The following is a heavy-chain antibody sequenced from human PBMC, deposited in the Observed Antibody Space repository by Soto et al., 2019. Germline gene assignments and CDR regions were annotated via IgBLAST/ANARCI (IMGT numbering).Heavy chain of an antibody. CDR3: ARDEITMVRGPSHYHYGMDV. CDR2: IIPIFGTA. CDR1: GGTFSSYA. J-gene: IGHJ6*02. D-gene: IGHD3-10*01. Sequence: QVQLVQSGAEVKKPGSSVKVSCKASGGTFSSYAISWVRQAPGQGLEWMGGIIPIFGTANYAQKFQGRVTITADKSTSTAYMELSSLRSEDTAVYYCARDEITMVRGPSHYHYGMDVCGQGTTVTVSS. V-gene: IGHV1-69*06.